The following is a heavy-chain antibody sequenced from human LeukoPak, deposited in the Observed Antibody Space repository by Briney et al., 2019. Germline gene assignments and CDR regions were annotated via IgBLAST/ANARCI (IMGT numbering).Heavy chain of an antibody. J-gene: IGHJ6*02. Sequence: GGSLKLSCAASGFTFSSYGMHWVRQAPGKGLEWVAVISYDGSNKYYADSVKGRFTISRDNSKNTLYLQMNSLRAEDTAVYYCAKYDSSGYQDYYYYGMDVWGQGTTVTVSS. D-gene: IGHD3-22*01. CDR1: GFTFSSYG. V-gene: IGHV3-30*18. CDR3: AKYDSSGYQDYYYYGMDV. CDR2: ISYDGSNK.